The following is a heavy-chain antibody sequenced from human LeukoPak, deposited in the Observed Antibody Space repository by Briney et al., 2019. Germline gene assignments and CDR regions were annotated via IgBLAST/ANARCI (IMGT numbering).Heavy chain of an antibody. V-gene: IGHV4-59*08. Sequence: SETLSLTCTVSGGSISSYYWSWIRQPPGKGLEWIGYIYYSGSTNYNPSLKSRVTISVDTSKNQFSLKLSSVTAADTAVYYCARGRTSGGSYSFDHWGQGTLVTVSS. J-gene: IGHJ4*02. CDR3: ARGRTSGGSYSFDH. D-gene: IGHD1-26*01. CDR2: IYYSGST. CDR1: GGSISSYY.